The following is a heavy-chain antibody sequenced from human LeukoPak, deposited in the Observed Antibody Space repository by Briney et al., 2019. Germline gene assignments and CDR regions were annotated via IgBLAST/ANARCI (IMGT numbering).Heavy chain of an antibody. V-gene: IGHV3-66*01. J-gene: IGHJ5*02. CDR2: IYSGGST. Sequence: GESLRLSCGARGSTVRRKYMSWVGQSPGKGLEWVSVIYSGGSTYYADSVKRRFTISRDNSKNTLYLKMTSLRAEDTAVYYCARGFDYSHSSGREGNWFDPWGQGTLVTVSS. D-gene: IGHD3-22*01. CDR1: GSTVRRKY. CDR3: ARGFDYSHSSGREGNWFDP.